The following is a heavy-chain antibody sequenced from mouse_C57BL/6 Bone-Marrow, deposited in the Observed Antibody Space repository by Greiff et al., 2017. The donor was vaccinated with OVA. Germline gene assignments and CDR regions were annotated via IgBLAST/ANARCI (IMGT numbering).Heavy chain of an antibody. J-gene: IGHJ1*03. CDR3: TTNDYSNRSYWYFDV. CDR1: GFNIKDYY. D-gene: IGHD2-5*01. CDR2: IDTEDGDT. Sequence: VQLQQSGAELVRPGASVKLSCTASGFNIKDYYMHWVKQRPEQGLEWIGRIDTEDGDTEYAPKFQGKATMTADTSSNTAYLQLSSLTSEDTAVYYCTTNDYSNRSYWYFDVWGTGTTVTVSS. V-gene: IGHV14-1*01.